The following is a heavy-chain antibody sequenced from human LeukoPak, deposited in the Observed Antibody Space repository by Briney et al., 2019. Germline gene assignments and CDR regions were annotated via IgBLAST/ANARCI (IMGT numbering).Heavy chain of an antibody. Sequence: KTGGSLRLSCAASGFTFSSHTMNWVRQAPGKGLEWVSSISSSSSYIYYADSVKGRFTISRDNAKNSLYLQMNSLRAEDTAVYYCATDVPAVTIFGYWGQGTLVTISS. J-gene: IGHJ4*02. V-gene: IGHV3-21*01. CDR1: GFTFSSHT. CDR3: ATDVPAVTIFGY. CDR2: ISSSSSYI. D-gene: IGHD2-2*01.